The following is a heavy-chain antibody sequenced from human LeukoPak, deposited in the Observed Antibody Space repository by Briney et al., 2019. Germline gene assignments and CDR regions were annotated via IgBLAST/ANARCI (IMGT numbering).Heavy chain of an antibody. J-gene: IGHJ6*03. D-gene: IGHD3-10*01. CDR1: GYTFTSYD. V-gene: IGHV1-8*02. CDR2: MNPNSGNT. CDR3: ARGSLWFGELLSRFFRPASYYYMDV. Sequence: GASVKVSCKASGYTFTSYDINWVRQATGQGLEWMGWMNPNSGNTGYAQKFQGRVTMTRNTSISTAYMELSSLRSEDTAVYYCARGSLWFGELLSRFFRPASYYYMDVWGKGTTVTISS.